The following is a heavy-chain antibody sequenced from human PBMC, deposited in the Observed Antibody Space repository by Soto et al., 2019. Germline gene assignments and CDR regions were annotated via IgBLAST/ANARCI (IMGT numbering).Heavy chain of an antibody. CDR2: MNPNSDNT. CDR3: ARAVAVPADFDY. J-gene: IGHJ4*02. V-gene: IGHV1-8*01. CDR1: GYTFTSYD. Sequence: ASVKVSCKASGYTFTSYDINWVRQVTGQGLEWMGWMNPNSDNTDYSQKFQGRVTITKDTSASTAYMELSSLRSEDTAVYYCARAVAVPADFDYWGQGTLVTVSS. D-gene: IGHD6-19*01.